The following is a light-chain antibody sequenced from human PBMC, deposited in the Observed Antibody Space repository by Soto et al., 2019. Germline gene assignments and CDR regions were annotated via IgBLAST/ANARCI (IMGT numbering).Light chain of an antibody. V-gene: IGLV2-14*03. CDR1: SSDIGGYDY. CDR3: SSYTSSSPRV. J-gene: IGLJ1*01. CDR2: DVS. Sequence: QSALAQPPSVSGSPGQSITISCTGTSSDIGGYDYVSWYQQLPDKPPKLIIYDVSHRPSGVSDRFSGSKSVNTATLTISRLQDEDEDDYYCSSYTSSSPRVFGTGTKVTVL.